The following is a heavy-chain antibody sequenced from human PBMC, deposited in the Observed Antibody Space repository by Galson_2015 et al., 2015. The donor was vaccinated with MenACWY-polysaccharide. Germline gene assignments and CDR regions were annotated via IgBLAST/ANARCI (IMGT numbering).Heavy chain of an antibody. Sequence: SLRLSCAGYGFTFNNYDMGWVRQAPKKGLEWVSMISGSVTTTYYRDSVKGRFTISRDDSKSTLYLQMNSLRVEDTAIYYCVKDRYFDLWGRGTLVSVSS. V-gene: IGHV3-23*01. CDR2: ISGSVTTT. J-gene: IGHJ2*01. CDR1: GFTFNNYD. CDR3: VKDRYFDL.